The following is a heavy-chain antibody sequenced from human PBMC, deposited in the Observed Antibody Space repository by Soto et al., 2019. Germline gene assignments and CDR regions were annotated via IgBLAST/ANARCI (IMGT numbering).Heavy chain of an antibody. V-gene: IGHV4-34*01. CDR3: ARGKRGSSWYRGEEKYYYYGMDV. D-gene: IGHD6-13*01. Sequence: SETLSLTCTAYGESFNGYYWSWIRQPPGKGLEWIGEIHHSGSTNYNPSLKSRVTFSIDTSKRQFSLKVRPVTAADTAVYYCARGKRGSSWYRGEEKYYYYGMDVWGQGTTVTVSS. CDR2: IHHSGST. J-gene: IGHJ6*02. CDR1: GESFNGYY.